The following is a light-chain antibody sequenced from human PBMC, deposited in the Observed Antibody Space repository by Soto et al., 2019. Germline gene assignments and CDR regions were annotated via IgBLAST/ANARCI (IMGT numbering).Light chain of an antibody. J-gene: IGKJ2*01. CDR2: DAS. V-gene: IGKV1-33*01. CDR1: QDISNY. Sequence: DLQMTQSPSSLSASVGDRVSITCQASQDISNYLSWYQLRPGTAPKLLIYDASDLETGVPSRFSVSGSRKDFAFTINSQQTEDIATYFCQQFHNVPYTFGQGTKLEIK. CDR3: QQFHNVPYT.